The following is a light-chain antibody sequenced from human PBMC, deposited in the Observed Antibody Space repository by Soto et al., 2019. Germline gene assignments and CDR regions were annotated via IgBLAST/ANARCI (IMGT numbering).Light chain of an antibody. CDR3: QKSYSTPHT. CDR2: AAS. Sequence: DIQMTQSPSSLSASVGDRVTITCRASQSISSYLNWYQQKPGKAPKLLIYAASSLQSGVPSRFSGSGSGTDFTLTISSLQPEDFATYYCQKSYSTPHTCGQGTKGDIK. CDR1: QSISSY. V-gene: IGKV1-39*01. J-gene: IGKJ2*01.